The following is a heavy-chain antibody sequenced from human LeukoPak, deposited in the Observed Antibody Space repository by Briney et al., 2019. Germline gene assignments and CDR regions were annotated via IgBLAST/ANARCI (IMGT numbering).Heavy chain of an antibody. CDR3: AKELVRGDYVRDY. CDR1: GFTFSSYG. V-gene: IGHV3-23*01. J-gene: IGHJ4*02. D-gene: IGHD4-17*01. CDR2: ISGSGGST. Sequence: GGSLRLSCAASGFTFSSYGMHWVRQAPGKGLEWVSAISGSGGSTYYADSVKGRFTISRDNSKNTLYLQMNSLRAEDTAVYYCAKELVRGDYVRDYWGQGTLVTVSS.